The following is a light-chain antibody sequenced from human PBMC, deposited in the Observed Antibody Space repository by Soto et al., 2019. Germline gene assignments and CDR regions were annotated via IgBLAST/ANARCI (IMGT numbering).Light chain of an antibody. J-gene: IGLJ1*01. CDR1: NSNIGAFYD. CDR2: GDN. Sequence: QSVLTQPPSVSGAPGQRVTISCTGSNSNIGAFYDVHWYQQLPGTAPKLLIYGDNNRPSGVPDRFSGSKSGTSASLAITGLQAEDEADYYCQSYDSSLSASWVFGTGTKVTVL. V-gene: IGLV1-40*01. CDR3: QSYDSSLSASWV.